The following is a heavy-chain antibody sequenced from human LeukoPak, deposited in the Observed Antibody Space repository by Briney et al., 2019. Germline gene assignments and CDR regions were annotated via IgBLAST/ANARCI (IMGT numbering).Heavy chain of an antibody. V-gene: IGHV4-39*01. CDR1: GGSIRSSSYY. J-gene: IGHJ4*02. CDR2: IYYRGST. Sequence: PSETLSLTCTLSGGSIRSSSYYWGWVRQPPGKGLEWIGGIYYRGSTYYNASHKSRGTISVDTSKTQFSLKLNSVTAADTAVYFCARQVVAVAGTGYFDYWGQGTLVTVSS. D-gene: IGHD6-19*01. CDR3: ARQVVAVAGTGYFDY.